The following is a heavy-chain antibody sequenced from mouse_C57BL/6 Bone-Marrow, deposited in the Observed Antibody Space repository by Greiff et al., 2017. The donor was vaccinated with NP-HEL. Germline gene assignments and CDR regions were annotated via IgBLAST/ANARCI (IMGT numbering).Heavy chain of an antibody. Sequence: VKLQQSGPELVKPGASVKISCKASGYAFSSSWMNWVKQRPGKGLEWIGRIYPGDGDTNYNGKFKGKATLTADKSSSTAYMQLSSLTSEDSAVYFCAREMGLYGSSSDWYFDVWGTGTTVTVSS. CDR1: GYAFSSSW. CDR3: AREMGLYGSSSDWYFDV. D-gene: IGHD1-1*01. CDR2: IYPGDGDT. V-gene: IGHV1-82*01. J-gene: IGHJ1*03.